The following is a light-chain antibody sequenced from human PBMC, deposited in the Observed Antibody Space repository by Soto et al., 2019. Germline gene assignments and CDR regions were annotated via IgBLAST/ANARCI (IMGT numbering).Light chain of an antibody. J-gene: IGLJ3*02. V-gene: IGLV2-14*01. CDR3: SSYTSSSTRV. CDR2: EVS. CDR1: SADVGGYNY. Sequence: QSVLTQPASVSGSPGQSITISCTGTSADVGGYNYVSWYQQHPGNAPKLIVYEVSHRPSGVSSRFSGSRSGNTASLTISGLQAEDEADYYCSSYTSSSTRVFGGGTKLHRP.